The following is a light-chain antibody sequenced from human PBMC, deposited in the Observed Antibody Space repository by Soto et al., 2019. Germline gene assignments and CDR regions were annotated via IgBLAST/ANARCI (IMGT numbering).Light chain of an antibody. CDR1: QGINKF. Sequence: DIQMTQSPSSLSASVGDRVTITCRASQGINKFLAWFQQKPGTSPKSLISTASRLQSGVPSRFSGSGSGTHFTLTINTLQPEDFATYYCQQYESFPLTFGGGTRVEIK. CDR2: TAS. V-gene: IGKV1-16*01. CDR3: QQYESFPLT. J-gene: IGKJ4*01.